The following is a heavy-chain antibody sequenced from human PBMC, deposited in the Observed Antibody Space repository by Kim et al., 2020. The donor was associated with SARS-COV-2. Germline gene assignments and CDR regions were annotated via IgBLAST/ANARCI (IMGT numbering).Heavy chain of an antibody. Sequence: GGSLRLSCAASGFTFSSYSMNWVRQAPGKGLEWVSYISSSSSTIYYADSVKGRFTISRDNAKNSLYLQMNSLRDEDTAVYYCARDNGFQWAPHLYYYGMDVWGQGTTVTVSS. D-gene: IGHD1-26*01. CDR3: ARDNGFQWAPHLYYYGMDV. J-gene: IGHJ6*02. CDR1: GFTFSSYS. CDR2: ISSSSSTI. V-gene: IGHV3-48*02.